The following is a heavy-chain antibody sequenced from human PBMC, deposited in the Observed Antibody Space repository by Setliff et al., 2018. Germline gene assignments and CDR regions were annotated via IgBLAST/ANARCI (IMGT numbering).Heavy chain of an antibody. V-gene: IGHV4-61*02. J-gene: IGHJ5*02. CDR3: AGDILLVEGVSVTGCWFDP. D-gene: IGHD3-9*01. Sequence: PSETLSLTCTVSGGSVASGSYYWSWIRQPAGKGLEWIGLIQSTGNTNYNPSLQSRVTISIDTSKNQFSLKMTSVTATDTAMYYCAGDILLVEGVSVTGCWFDPWGQGALVTVSS. CDR2: IQSTGNT. CDR1: GGSVASGSYY.